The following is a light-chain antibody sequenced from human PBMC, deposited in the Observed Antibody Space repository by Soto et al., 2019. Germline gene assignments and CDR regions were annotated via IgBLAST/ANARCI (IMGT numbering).Light chain of an antibody. J-gene: IGKJ1*01. CDR2: GAS. CDR3: QQYNNWPQET. Sequence: EIVMTQAPATLSVSPGERATLSFRASQSVSSKLALYQQKPRQAPRLLIYGASTRATGIPARFSGSGSGTEFTLNISSLQSEDFAVYYCQQYNNWPQETCGQGPKVEIK. V-gene: IGKV3-15*01. CDR1: QSVSSK.